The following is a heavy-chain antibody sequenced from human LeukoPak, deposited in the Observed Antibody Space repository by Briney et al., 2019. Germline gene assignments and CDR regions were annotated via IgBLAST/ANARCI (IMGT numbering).Heavy chain of an antibody. CDR2: IYYSGST. CDR3: ARRRVSSGTSSLDY. CDR1: GGSISTSY. V-gene: IGHV4-59*08. J-gene: IGHJ4*02. Sequence: PSETLSLTCTVSGGSISTSYWNWIRQPPGKGLEWIGNIYYSGSTNYNPSLKSRVTISVDTSKTQFSLKLSSVTAADTAVYYCARRRVSSGTSSLDYWGQGTLVTVSS. D-gene: IGHD6-13*01.